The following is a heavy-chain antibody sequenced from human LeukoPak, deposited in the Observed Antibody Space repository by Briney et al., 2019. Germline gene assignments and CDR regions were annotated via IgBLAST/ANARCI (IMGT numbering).Heavy chain of an antibody. CDR3: ARGRDVVVVPAADFDY. J-gene: IGHJ4*02. CDR2: TYYSSQWYN. CDR1: GDSVSRNNVA. D-gene: IGHD2-2*01. V-gene: IGHV6-1*01. Sequence: SQTLSLTCAISGDSVSRNNVAWNWIRQSPSRGLEWLGRTYYSSQWYNDYAVSLRSRITINPDTSKNQFSLQLNSVTPEDTAVHYCARGRDVVVVPAADFDYWGQGILVTVSS.